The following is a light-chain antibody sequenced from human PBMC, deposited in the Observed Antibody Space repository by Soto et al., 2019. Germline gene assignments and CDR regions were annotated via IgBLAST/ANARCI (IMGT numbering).Light chain of an antibody. V-gene: IGKV1-9*01. Sequence: DIQLTQSPSFLSASVGDRVTITCRASQGISSYLAWYQQKPGKAPKLLIYAASTLQSRVPSRFSGSGSGTEFTLTISSLQPEDFATYYGQQLNSYPITFGQGTRLEIK. CDR3: QQLNSYPIT. CDR2: AAS. J-gene: IGKJ5*01. CDR1: QGISSY.